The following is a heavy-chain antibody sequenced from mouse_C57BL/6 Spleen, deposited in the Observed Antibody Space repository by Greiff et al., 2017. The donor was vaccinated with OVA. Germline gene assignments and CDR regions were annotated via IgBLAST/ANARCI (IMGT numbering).Heavy chain of an antibody. J-gene: IGHJ2*01. CDR1: GYTFTSYW. Sequence: QLQQPGAELVKPGASVKLSCKASGYTFTSYWMQWVKQRPGQGLEWIGEIDPSDSYTNYNQKFKGKATLTVDTSSSTAYMQLSSLTSEDSAVYYCARYYGSSYYFDYWGQGTTLTVSS. D-gene: IGHD1-1*01. V-gene: IGHV1-50*01. CDR2: IDPSDSYT. CDR3: ARYYGSSYYFDY.